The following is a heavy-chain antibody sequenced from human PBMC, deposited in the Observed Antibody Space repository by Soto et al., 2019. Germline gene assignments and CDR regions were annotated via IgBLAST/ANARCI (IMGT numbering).Heavy chain of an antibody. V-gene: IGHV4-59*08. D-gene: IGHD2-15*01. Sequence: SETLSLTCTVSGGSISSYYWSWIRQPPGKGLEWIGYIYYSGSTNYNPSLKSRVTISVDTSKNQFSLKLSSVTAADTAGYYCARLGILGYCSGGSCYSWYWFDPWGQGTLVTVSS. CDR3: ARLGILGYCSGGSCYSWYWFDP. CDR1: GGSISSYY. J-gene: IGHJ5*02. CDR2: IYYSGST.